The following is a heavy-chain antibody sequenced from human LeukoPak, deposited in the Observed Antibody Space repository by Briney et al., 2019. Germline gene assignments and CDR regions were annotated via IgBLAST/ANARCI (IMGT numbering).Heavy chain of an antibody. V-gene: IGHV3-33*08. Sequence: GGSLRLSCAASGFIFTDYAMHWVRQAPGKGLEWVAVIWYDGSNKYYADSVKGRFTISRDNSKNTLYLQMNSLRAEDTAVYYCARGALYYFDYWGQGTLVTVSS. CDR2: IWYDGSNK. CDR1: GFIFTDYA. CDR3: ARGALYYFDY. J-gene: IGHJ4*02.